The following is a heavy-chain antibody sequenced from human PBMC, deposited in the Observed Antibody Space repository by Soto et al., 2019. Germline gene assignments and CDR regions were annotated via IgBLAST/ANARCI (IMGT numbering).Heavy chain of an antibody. V-gene: IGHV5-51*01. D-gene: IGHD6-13*01. CDR2: IYAGDSDT. Sequence: GESLKISCKGSGYSFTSYWNGWVRQMPGKGLEWMGIIYAGDSDTRYSPSFQGQVTISADKSISSAYLQCSCLKASDSAMYYCARRSSNSWTYGMDVWGQGTTVTVSS. CDR3: ARRSSNSWTYGMDV. CDR1: GYSFTSYW. J-gene: IGHJ6*02.